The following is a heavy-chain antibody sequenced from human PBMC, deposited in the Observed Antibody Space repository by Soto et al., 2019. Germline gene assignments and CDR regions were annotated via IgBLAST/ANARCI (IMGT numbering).Heavy chain of an antibody. CDR2: ISGSGGST. V-gene: IGHV3-23*01. Sequence: PGGSLRLSCAASGFTFSSYAMSWVRQAPGKGLEWVSAISGSGGSTYYADTVKGRFTISRDNSKNKLYLQMNSLRAEDTAVYYCAKLGYCSGGSCYSLYYYYMDVWGKGTTVTVSS. CDR3: AKLGYCSGGSCYSLYYYYMDV. D-gene: IGHD2-15*01. J-gene: IGHJ6*03. CDR1: GFTFSSYA.